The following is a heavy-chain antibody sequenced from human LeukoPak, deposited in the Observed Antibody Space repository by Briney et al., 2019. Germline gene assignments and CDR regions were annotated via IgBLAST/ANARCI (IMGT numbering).Heavy chain of an antibody. CDR1: GGSFSGYY. J-gene: IGHJ6*03. CDR2: IYYSGGT. CDR3: ARTTEGYCRGGSCYYYYYMDV. Sequence: SETLSLTCAVYGGSFSGYYWSWIRQPPGKGLEWIGYIYYSGGTNYNPSLKSRVTISVDTSKNQFSLKLSSVTAADTAVYYCARTTEGYCRGGSCYYYYYMDVWGKGTTVTVSS. V-gene: IGHV4-59*01. D-gene: IGHD2-15*01.